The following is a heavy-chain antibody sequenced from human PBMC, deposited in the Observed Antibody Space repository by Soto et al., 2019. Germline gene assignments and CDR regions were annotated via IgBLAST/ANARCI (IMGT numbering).Heavy chain of an antibody. CDR3: ARGFFDSSGYYYSDH. D-gene: IGHD3-22*01. V-gene: IGHV1-46*01. J-gene: IGHJ4*02. Sequence: ASVKVSCKASGYTFTTYGISWVRQAPGQGLEWMGIINPRADSTNYAQKFQGRVTVTRDTSTSTVYMELRSLRSEDTGVYLCARGFFDSSGYYYSDHWGQGTPVTVSS. CDR2: INPRADST. CDR1: GYTFTTYG.